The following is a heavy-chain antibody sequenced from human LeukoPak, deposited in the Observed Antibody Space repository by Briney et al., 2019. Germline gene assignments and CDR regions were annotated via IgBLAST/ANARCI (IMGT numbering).Heavy chain of an antibody. J-gene: IGHJ4*02. Sequence: GGSLRLSCAASGFTFSSYWMSWVRQAPGKGLEWEANIKQDGSEKYYVDSVKGRFTISRDNAKNSLYLQMNSLRAEDTAVYYCARDYDSSGYYYFDYWGQGTLVTVSS. V-gene: IGHV3-7*01. CDR3: ARDYDSSGYYYFDY. D-gene: IGHD3-22*01. CDR1: GFTFSSYW. CDR2: IKQDGSEK.